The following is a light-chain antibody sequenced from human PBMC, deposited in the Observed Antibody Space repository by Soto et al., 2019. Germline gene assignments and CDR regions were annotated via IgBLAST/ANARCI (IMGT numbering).Light chain of an antibody. CDR1: SSNIGAGYD. Sequence: QSVLTQPPSVPGAPGKRVTISCTGSSSNIGAGYDVHWYQQLPGTAPKLLIFGNSNRPSGVPYRFSGSKSGTSASLAITGLQAEDEADYYCQSYDSSLSGLYDFGTGTKVTVL. CDR2: GNS. V-gene: IGLV1-40*01. CDR3: QSYDSSLSGLYD. J-gene: IGLJ1*01.